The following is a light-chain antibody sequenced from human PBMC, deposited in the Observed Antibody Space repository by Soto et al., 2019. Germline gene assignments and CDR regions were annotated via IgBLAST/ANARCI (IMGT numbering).Light chain of an antibody. J-gene: IGLJ2*01. Sequence: QAVVTQPPSGYGAPGQTVTISCTGSNSNLGAHYDVPWYQQLPGAAPKLIIYSNNNRPSGVPDRFSGSKSGTSASLAITGLQAEDGADYYCQSSDSSLSVVFGGGTKVTVL. CDR3: QSSDSSLSVV. CDR2: SNN. V-gene: IGLV1-40*01. CDR1: NSNLGAHYD.